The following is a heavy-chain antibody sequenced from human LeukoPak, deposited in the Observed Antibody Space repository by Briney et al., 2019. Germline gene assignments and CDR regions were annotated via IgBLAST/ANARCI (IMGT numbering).Heavy chain of an antibody. J-gene: IGHJ4*02. Sequence: ASVNVSFKASGYTLTSYAIHWVRQAPGQRLEWMGWISAGNGNTKYSQNFQGRVTFISNTSATTAFMELSSLRSEDAAVYYCARDSGSGSNDYWGQGTLVTVSS. CDR2: ISAGNGNT. V-gene: IGHV1-3*01. CDR1: GYTLTSYA. D-gene: IGHD1-26*01. CDR3: ARDSGSGSNDY.